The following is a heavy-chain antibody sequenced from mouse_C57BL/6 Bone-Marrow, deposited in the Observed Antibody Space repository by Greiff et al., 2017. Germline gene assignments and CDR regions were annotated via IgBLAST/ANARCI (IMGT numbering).Heavy chain of an antibody. D-gene: IGHD3-2*02. CDR2: IRNKANNHAT. Sequence: EVKLVESGGGLVQPGGSMKLSCAASGFTFSDAWMDWVRQSPEKGLEWVAEIRNKANNHATYYAESVKGRFTISSDDSKSSIYLQMTSLRAEDTGIYYCTRQLRPYFDYWGQGTTLTVSS. J-gene: IGHJ2*01. CDR3: TRQLRPYFDY. V-gene: IGHV6-6*01. CDR1: GFTFSDAW.